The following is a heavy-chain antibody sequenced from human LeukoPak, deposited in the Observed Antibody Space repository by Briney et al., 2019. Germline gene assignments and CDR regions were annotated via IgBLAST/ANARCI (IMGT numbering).Heavy chain of an antibody. J-gene: IGHJ5*02. CDR1: GYTFTGYY. CDR2: INPNSGGT. D-gene: IGHD3-10*01. V-gene: IGHV1-2*02. CDR3: ARALRITMVRGARADNWFDP. Sequence: ASVKVSCKASGYTFTGYYMHWVRQAPGQGLEWTGWINPNSGGTNYAQKFQGRVTMTRDTSISTAYMELSRLRSDDTAVYYCARALRITMVRGARADNWFDPWGQGTLVTVSS.